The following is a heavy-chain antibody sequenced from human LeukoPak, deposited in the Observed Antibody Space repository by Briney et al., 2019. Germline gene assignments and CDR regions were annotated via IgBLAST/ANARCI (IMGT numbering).Heavy chain of an antibody. CDR1: IDSFSNYH. V-gene: IGHV4-34*01. D-gene: IGHD3-16*02. J-gene: IGHJ3*02. CDR3: ARGRVRITFGGVIAHDAFDI. Sequence: SETLSLTCAVYIDSFSNYHWNWIRQTPAKGMEWIGEVNESGGTNISPSLRSRVILSVDTSKNQFSLKLSSVTAADTAVYYCARGRVRITFGGVIAHDAFDIWGQGTMVTVSS. CDR2: VNESGGT.